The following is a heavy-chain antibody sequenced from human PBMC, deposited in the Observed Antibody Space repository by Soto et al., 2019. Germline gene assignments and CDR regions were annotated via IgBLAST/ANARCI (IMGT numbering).Heavy chain of an antibody. J-gene: IGHJ6*02. CDR2: INPNSGGT. D-gene: IGHD6-13*01. V-gene: IGHV1-2*02. CDR3: ARVKAAAGTNYYYYGMDV. CDR1: GYTFTGYY. Sequence: QVQLVQSGAEVKKPGASVKVSCKASGYTFTGYYMHWVRQAPGQGLEWMGWINPNSGGTNYAQKFQGRVTMTRDTSISTAYMELSRLRSDDTAVYYCARVKAAAGTNYYYYGMDVCGQGTTVTVSS.